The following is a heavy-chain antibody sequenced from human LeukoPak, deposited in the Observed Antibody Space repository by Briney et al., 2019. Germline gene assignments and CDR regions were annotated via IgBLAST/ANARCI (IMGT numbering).Heavy chain of an antibody. CDR2: VYYGRSP. Sequence: SETLSLTCTVSGDSISRSTYYWAWSRQPPGKGLEWIGSVYYGRSPYFNPSLESRATISVDTSKNHFSLKMSSVTAADTAVYYCARSSGTGTFSYWGQGTLVTVSS. CDR1: GDSISRSTYY. V-gene: IGHV4-39*02. CDR3: ARSSGTGTFSY. J-gene: IGHJ4*02. D-gene: IGHD6-25*01.